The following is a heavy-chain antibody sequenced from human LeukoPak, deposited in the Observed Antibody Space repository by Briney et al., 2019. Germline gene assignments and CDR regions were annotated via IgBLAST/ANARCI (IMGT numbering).Heavy chain of an antibody. V-gene: IGHV4-34*01. CDR2: INHSGST. CDR1: GGSFSGYY. Sequence: SETLSLTCAVYGGSFSGYYWSWIRQPPGKGLEWIGEINHSGSTNYNPSLKSRVTMSVDTSKNQFSLKLSSVTAADTAVYYCARDGVPDHSNYVSRYYYYGMDVWGQGTTVTVSS. D-gene: IGHD4-4*01. J-gene: IGHJ6*02. CDR3: ARDGVPDHSNYVSRYYYYGMDV.